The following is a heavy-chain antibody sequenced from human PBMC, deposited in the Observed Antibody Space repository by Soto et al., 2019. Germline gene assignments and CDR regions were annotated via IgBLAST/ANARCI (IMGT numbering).Heavy chain of an antibody. CDR2: VSFDGRNK. J-gene: IGHJ4*02. Sequence: PGGSLRLSCTASGFNLSTYGVHWVRQPPGKGLEWVAVVSFDGRNKYYAGSVEGRFTISRDNSKKTLYLHMNSLRAEDTAVYYCAKEGFYDRTGYYPFDSWGQGTQVTVSS. D-gene: IGHD3-22*01. CDR3: AKEGFYDRTGYYPFDS. CDR1: GFNLSTYG. V-gene: IGHV3-30*18.